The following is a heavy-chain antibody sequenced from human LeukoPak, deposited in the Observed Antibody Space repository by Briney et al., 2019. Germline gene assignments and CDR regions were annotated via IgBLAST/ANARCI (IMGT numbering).Heavy chain of an antibody. Sequence: SETLSLTCAVYGGSFSGYYWSWIRQPPGKGLEWIGEINHSGSTNYNPSLKSRVTISVDTSKNQFSLKLSSVTAADTAVYYCARAGYSSGWTPGIYQYDYWGQGTLVTVSS. CDR3: ARAGYSSGWTPGIYQYDY. J-gene: IGHJ4*02. D-gene: IGHD6-19*01. CDR2: INHSGST. V-gene: IGHV4-34*01. CDR1: GGSFSGYY.